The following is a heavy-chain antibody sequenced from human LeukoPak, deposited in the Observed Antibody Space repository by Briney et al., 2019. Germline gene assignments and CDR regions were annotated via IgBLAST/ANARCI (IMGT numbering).Heavy chain of an antibody. CDR3: TTFVSGYYYEVLLI. V-gene: IGHV3-15*01. J-gene: IGHJ4*02. CDR1: GFTFSNAW. D-gene: IGHD3-22*01. Sequence: GGSLRLSCAASGFTFSNAWMSWVRQAPGKGLEWVGHIKSKTDGGTTDYAAPVKGRSTISRDDSKNTLYLQMNSLKTEDTAVYYCTTFVSGYYYEVLLIWGQGTLVTVSS. CDR2: IKSKTDGGTT.